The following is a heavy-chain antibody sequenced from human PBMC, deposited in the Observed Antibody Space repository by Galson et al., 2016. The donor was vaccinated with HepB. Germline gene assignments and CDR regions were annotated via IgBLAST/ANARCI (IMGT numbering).Heavy chain of an antibody. J-gene: IGHJ4*02. D-gene: IGHD1-14*01. V-gene: IGHV1-18*01. CDR2: IIPHNGNA. CDR1: NYSFPHFG. Sequence: SVKVSCKASNYSFPHFGITWVRQAPGQGLEWMGWIIPHNGNANYAQKFQGRVTMTADTSTSTAYVELSSLTSDDTAVYFCARHNGCDYWGQGTLVTVSS. CDR3: ARHNGCDY.